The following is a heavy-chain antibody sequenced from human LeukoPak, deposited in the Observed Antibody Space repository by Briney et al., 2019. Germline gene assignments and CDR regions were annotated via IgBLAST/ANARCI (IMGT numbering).Heavy chain of an antibody. Sequence: GGSLRLSCAVSGFSLYTYSMNWVRQAPGKGLEWVSSITSTSTYIYYADSVKGRFTISRDNTKNSLYLQMNSLRVEDTAVYYCARVGSAAPVTSSGHTIDYWGQGTLVIVSS. CDR1: GFSLYTYS. V-gene: IGHV3-21*01. J-gene: IGHJ4*02. CDR3: ARVGSAAPVTSSGHTIDY. CDR2: ITSTSTYI. D-gene: IGHD3-22*01.